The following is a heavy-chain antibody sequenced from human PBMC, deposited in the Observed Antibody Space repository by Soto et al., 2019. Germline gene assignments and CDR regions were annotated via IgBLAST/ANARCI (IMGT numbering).Heavy chain of an antibody. CDR1: GFTFSNYV. D-gene: IGHD2-8*01. CDR3: ARRGESGYCLNGLCYLDY. Sequence: QVQLVESGGGVVQPGRSLRLSCAASGFTFSNYVMNWVRQAPGKGLEWFAVIWYDGKNTYYADSVKGRFTISRDNPKNRLYLQMNSLRADVTAVYHCARRGESGYCLNGLCYLDYWGHGTLVIVSS. CDR2: IWYDGKNT. V-gene: IGHV3-33*01. J-gene: IGHJ4*01.